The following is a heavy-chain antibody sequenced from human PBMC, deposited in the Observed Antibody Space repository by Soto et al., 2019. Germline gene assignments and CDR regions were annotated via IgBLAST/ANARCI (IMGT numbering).Heavy chain of an antibody. J-gene: IGHJ6*02. Sequence: QVQLQESGPGLVKPSETLSLTCTVSGGSVSSGSYYWSWIRQPPGKGLEWIGYIYYSGSTNYTPSIKSRATLSVDTSKNQFSLKLSSVTAADTAVYYCARGIEGWYQGRYYYGMDVWGQGTTVTVSS. V-gene: IGHV4-61*01. D-gene: IGHD6-19*01. CDR3: ARGIEGWYQGRYYYGMDV. CDR2: IYYSGST. CDR1: GGSVSSGSYY.